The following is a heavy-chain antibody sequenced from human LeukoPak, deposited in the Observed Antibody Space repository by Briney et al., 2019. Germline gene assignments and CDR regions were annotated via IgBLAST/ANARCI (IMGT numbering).Heavy chain of an antibody. CDR2: ISGYNGDT. D-gene: IGHD6-19*01. J-gene: IGHJ3*02. V-gene: IGHV1-18*01. CDR3: ARRRIVAGTDAFDI. CDR1: GYTFTSYG. Sequence: ASVKVSCKASGYTFTSYGISWVRQAPGQGLEWMGWISGYNGDTNYAQELQGRVSMTTDTSTNTGYMELRSLRSDDTAIYYCARRRIVAGTDAFDIWGQGTMVTVSS.